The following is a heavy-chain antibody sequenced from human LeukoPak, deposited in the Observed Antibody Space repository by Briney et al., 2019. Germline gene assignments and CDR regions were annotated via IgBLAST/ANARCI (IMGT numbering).Heavy chain of an antibody. CDR3: ARNSSDWYGYMDV. D-gene: IGHD6-19*01. Sequence: ASVKVSCKASGYTFTSYGISWVRQTPGQGLEWMGWISTYNGYANYVQKFQGRVIMTTETSTNRAYMELRSLRSDDTAVYYCARNSSDWYGYMDVWGKGTTVTVSS. CDR1: GYTFTSYG. V-gene: IGHV1-18*01. CDR2: ISTYNGYA. J-gene: IGHJ6*04.